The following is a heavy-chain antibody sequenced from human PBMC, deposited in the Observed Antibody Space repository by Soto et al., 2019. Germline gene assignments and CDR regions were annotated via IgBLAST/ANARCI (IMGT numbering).Heavy chain of an antibody. J-gene: IGHJ6*02. Sequence: EVQLVESGGGLVKPGGSLRLSCAASGFTFSSYSMNWVRQAPGKGLEWVSSISSSSSYIYYADSVKGRFTISRDNAKNSLYLQMNSLRAEDTAVYYCARDRGRGYCSSTSCYYYYGMDVWGQGTTVTVSS. CDR2: ISSSSSYI. CDR1: GFTFSSYS. V-gene: IGHV3-21*01. CDR3: ARDRGRGYCSSTSCYYYYGMDV. D-gene: IGHD2-2*01.